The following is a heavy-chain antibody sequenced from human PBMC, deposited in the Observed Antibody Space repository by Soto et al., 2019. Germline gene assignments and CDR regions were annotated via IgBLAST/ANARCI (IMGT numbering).Heavy chain of an antibody. D-gene: IGHD4-17*01. J-gene: IGHJ6*02. CDR3: ARGGSYGDYDYYYYYVLDF. V-gene: IGHV3-33*01. CDR1: GFTFSSYG. CDR2: IWYDGSNK. Sequence: GGSLRLSCAASGFTFSSYGMHWVRQAPGRGLEWVAVIWYDGSNKYYADSVKGRFTISRDNSKNTLYLQMNSLRAEDTAVYYCARGGSYGDYDYYYYYVLDFSGQGSSVIVSS.